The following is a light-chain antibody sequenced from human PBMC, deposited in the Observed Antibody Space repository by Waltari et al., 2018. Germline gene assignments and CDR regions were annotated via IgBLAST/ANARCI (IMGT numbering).Light chain of an antibody. J-gene: IGLJ3*02. CDR1: HIGRKS. V-gene: IGLV3-21*02. CDR3: QVRGGADDFWV. Sequence: SYVLTQPPSVSVAPGQTASVTFTGSHIGRKSVHWYQQRPGQAPVLGVSDDSDRPSGIADRVSGSKYGHTATLSIRGVEAGDEADVYCQVRGGADDFWVFGGGTRLTVL. CDR2: DDS.